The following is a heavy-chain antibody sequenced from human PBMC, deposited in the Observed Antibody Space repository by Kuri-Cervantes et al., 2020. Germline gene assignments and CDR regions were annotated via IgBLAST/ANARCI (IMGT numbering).Heavy chain of an antibody. V-gene: IGHV4-59*13. J-gene: IGHJ5*02. CDR1: GGSISSYY. D-gene: IGHD2-2*01. CDR3: ARGAIGYCSSTSCYRGRSSSKNWFDP. CDR2: IYYSGST. Sequence: SETLSLTCTVSGGSISSYYWSWIRQPPGKGLEWIGYIYYSGSTNYNPSLKSRVTISVDTSKNQFSLKLSSVTAADTAVYYCARGAIGYCSSTSCYRGRSSSKNWFDPWGQGTLVTVSS.